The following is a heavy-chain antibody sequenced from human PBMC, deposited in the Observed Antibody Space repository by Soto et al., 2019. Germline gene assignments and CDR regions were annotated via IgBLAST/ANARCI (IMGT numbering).Heavy chain of an antibody. CDR3: STDSYTDLTVVRPDN. CDR2: IKSKSHGGTT. Sequence: GLEWVGRIKSKSHGGTTDFAAPVKGRFAISRDDSKSIAHMEMNSLKIEDTAVYYCSTDSYTDLTVVRPDNWGHGILVTVSS. V-gene: IGHV3-15*07. J-gene: IGHJ4*01. D-gene: IGHD3-22*01.